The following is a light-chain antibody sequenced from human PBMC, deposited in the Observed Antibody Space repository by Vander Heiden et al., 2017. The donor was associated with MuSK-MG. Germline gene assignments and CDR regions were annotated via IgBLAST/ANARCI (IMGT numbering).Light chain of an antibody. CDR2: DAS. Sequence: EVVLTQSPGTLSLSPGGRATLSCRASQTIDTSLAWYQQKPGQAPRLLIYDASSRGTAIPDRFSGSGSGTDFTLTISRLEPEDFAVYYCQQDANSRSFGQGTKVDIK. J-gene: IGKJ1*01. V-gene: IGKV3-20*01. CDR1: QTIDTS. CDR3: QQDANSRS.